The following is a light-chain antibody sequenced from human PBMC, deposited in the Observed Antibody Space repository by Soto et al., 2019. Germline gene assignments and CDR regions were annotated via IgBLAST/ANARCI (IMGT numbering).Light chain of an antibody. J-gene: IGKJ4*01. V-gene: IGKV3-20*01. CDR3: QQYGSSPLT. Sequence: EIVFTQAPGTLSFSPGERATLSCRASQSVSSDYLAWYQQKPGQTPKVLIYRASSRATGIPDRFSGSGSGTDFTLTISRLEPEDFAVYYCQQYGSSPLTLGGGTKVDIK. CDR2: RAS. CDR1: QSVSSDY.